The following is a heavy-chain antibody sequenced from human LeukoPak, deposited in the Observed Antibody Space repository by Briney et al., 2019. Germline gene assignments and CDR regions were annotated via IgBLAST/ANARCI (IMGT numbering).Heavy chain of an antibody. Sequence: GGSLRLSCAASGFTFSTYAVNWVRQAPGKGLEWVSTISGSGGSTYYADSVKGRFTISRDNSKNTLYLQMSSLRAEDTAVYYCAKDRGRYYDSSGYYWGYYFDSWGQGILVTVST. J-gene: IGHJ4*02. CDR1: GFTFSTYA. CDR2: ISGSGGST. V-gene: IGHV3-23*01. D-gene: IGHD3-22*01. CDR3: AKDRGRYYDSSGYYWGYYFDS.